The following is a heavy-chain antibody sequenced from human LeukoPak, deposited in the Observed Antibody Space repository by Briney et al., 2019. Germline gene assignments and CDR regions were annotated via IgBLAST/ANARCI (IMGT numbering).Heavy chain of an antibody. J-gene: IGHJ4*02. CDR2: IRSKANAGTT. Sequence: PGGSLRLSCAASGFTISTYGMHWVRQAPGKGLEWVGFIRSKANAGTTQYAASVNGRFTISRDDSKSVAYLQMTSLNTEDTAVYYCTSRVPDYSGSSGSYSYYFDDWGQGTLVTVSS. CDR3: TSRVPDYSGSSGSYSYYFDD. V-gene: IGHV3-49*04. D-gene: IGHD3-10*01. CDR1: GFTISTYG.